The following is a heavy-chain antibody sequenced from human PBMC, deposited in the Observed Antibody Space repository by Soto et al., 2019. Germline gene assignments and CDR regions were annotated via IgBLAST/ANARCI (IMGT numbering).Heavy chain of an antibody. D-gene: IGHD6-19*01. CDR2: ISASGVST. Sequence: EVQLLESRGGLLQPGGALRLSCAAAGFTFSNYAMSWVRQAPGKGLEWVSGISASGVSTYYADSVKGRFTISRDNSENTLYLQMNSLRAEDTALYYCAKDRKTGSGWYWDYWGQGTLVTVSS. J-gene: IGHJ4*02. CDR3: AKDRKTGSGWYWDY. CDR1: GFTFSNYA. V-gene: IGHV3-23*01.